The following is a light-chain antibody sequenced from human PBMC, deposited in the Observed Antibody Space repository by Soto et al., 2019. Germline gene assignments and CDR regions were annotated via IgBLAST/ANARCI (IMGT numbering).Light chain of an antibody. J-gene: IGKJ4*01. CDR1: QGISSA. V-gene: IGKV1-13*02. Sequence: AIQLTQSPSSLSASVGDKVTISCRASQGISSALAWYQQKPGKAPKLLIYDASSLESGVPSRFSGSGSGTDFTLTISILQPEDFATYYCQQFNSYPPLTFGGVTKVDIK. CDR2: DAS. CDR3: QQFNSYPPLT.